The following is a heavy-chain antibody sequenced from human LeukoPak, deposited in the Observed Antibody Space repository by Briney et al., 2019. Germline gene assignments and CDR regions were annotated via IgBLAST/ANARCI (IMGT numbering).Heavy chain of an antibody. Sequence: SVNVSCKASGGTFSSYAISWVRQAPGQGLEWMGGIIPIFGTANYAQKFQGRVTITADESASTAYMELSSLRSEDTAVYYCATGAVRCSGGSCYSGEFDYWGQGTLVTVSS. CDR2: IIPIFGTA. V-gene: IGHV1-69*13. J-gene: IGHJ4*02. CDR3: ATGAVRCSGGSCYSGEFDY. CDR1: GGTFSSYA. D-gene: IGHD2-15*01.